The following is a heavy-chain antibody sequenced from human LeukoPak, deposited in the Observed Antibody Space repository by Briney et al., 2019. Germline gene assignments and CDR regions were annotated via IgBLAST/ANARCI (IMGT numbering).Heavy chain of an antibody. Sequence: ASVKVSCKASGGTFSSYAISWVRQAPGQGLEWMGGIIPIFGTANYAQKFQGRVTITAGKSTSTAYMELSSLRSEDTAVYYCARGLRYFDWLSDNYYYYMDVWGKGTTVTVSS. D-gene: IGHD3-9*01. V-gene: IGHV1-69*06. CDR3: ARGLRYFDWLSDNYYYYMDV. CDR1: GGTFSSYA. J-gene: IGHJ6*03. CDR2: IIPIFGTA.